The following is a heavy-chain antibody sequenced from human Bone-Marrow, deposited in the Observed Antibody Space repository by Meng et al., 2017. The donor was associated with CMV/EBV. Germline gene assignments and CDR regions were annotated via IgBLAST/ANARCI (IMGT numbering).Heavy chain of an antibody. V-gene: IGHV3-30*02. J-gene: IGHJ4*02. CDR3: AKERAEEFDY. CDR1: GFTFSSYG. Sequence: GESLKISCAASGFTFSSYGMHWVRQAPGKGLEWVAFIRYDGSNKCYADSVKGRFTISRDNSKNTLYLQMNSLRAEDTAVYYCAKERAEEFDYWGQGTLVTVSS. CDR2: IRYDGSNK.